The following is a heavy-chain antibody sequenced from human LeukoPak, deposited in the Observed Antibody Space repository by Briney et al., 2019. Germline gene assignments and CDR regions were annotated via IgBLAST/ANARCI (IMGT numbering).Heavy chain of an antibody. V-gene: IGHV4-38-2*02. D-gene: IGHD1-26*01. J-gene: IGHJ4*02. CDR2: IYESGST. CDR3: ARPRSGCIFDY. Sequence: PSETLSLTCTVSGYSISSGYYWGWIRQSPGKGLEWIASIYESGSTYYNPSLKSRVTISVDRSKSQFALKVRSVTAADTAVYYCARPRSGCIFDYWGQGALVTVSS. CDR1: GYSISSGYY.